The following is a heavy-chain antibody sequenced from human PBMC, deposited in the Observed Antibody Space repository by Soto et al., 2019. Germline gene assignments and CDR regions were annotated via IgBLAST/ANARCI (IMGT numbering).Heavy chain of an antibody. CDR3: ARDTYYYYSSGYYPFAF. V-gene: IGHV1-46*01. CDR1: GYTITSYY. J-gene: IGHJ4*02. D-gene: IGHD3-22*01. Sequence: GPAVKPSCKASGYTITSYYMHWVRQAPGQGLEWMGIINPSGGSTSYAQKFQGRVTMTRDTSTSTVYMELSSLRSEDTAVYYCARDTYYYYSSGYYPFAFWGQGSLVTVSS. CDR2: INPSGGST.